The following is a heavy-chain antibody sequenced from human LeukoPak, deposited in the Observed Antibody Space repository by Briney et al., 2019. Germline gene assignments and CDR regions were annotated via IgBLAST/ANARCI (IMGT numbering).Heavy chain of an antibody. Sequence: GASVKVSCKASGGTFSSYAISWVRQAPGQGLEWMGGIIPIFGTANYAQKFQGRVTITADKSTSTAYMELSSLRSEDTAVYYCARVNSSSWLGYYYHGMDVWGQGTTVTVSS. V-gene: IGHV1-69*06. CDR3: ARVNSSSWLGYYYHGMDV. D-gene: IGHD6-13*01. J-gene: IGHJ6*02. CDR1: GGTFSSYA. CDR2: IIPIFGTA.